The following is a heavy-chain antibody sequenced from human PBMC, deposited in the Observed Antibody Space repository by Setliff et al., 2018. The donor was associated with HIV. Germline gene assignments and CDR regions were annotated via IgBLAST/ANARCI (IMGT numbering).Heavy chain of an antibody. D-gene: IGHD2-21*01. Sequence: GGSLRLSCAASGFIFDDYAMHWVRQAPGKGLEWVSGISWKSGSLGYADSVKGRFTISRDNAKNSLYLQMNSLRAEDTAVYYCATDPRRLSYWGQGTLVTVSS. J-gene: IGHJ4*02. CDR1: GFIFDDYA. V-gene: IGHV3-9*01. CDR2: ISWKSGSL. CDR3: ATDPRRLSY.